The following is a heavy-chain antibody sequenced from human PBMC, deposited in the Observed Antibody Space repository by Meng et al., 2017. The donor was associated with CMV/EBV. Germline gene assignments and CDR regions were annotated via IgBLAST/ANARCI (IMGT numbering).Heavy chain of an antibody. D-gene: IGHD2-2*01. Sequence: GGSLRLSCAASGFTFSSYGMHWVRQAPGKGLEWVAFIRYDGSNKYYADSVKGRFTISRDNSKNTLYLQMNSLRAEDTAVYYCAKDEPLGYCSSTSCPIGLYYYYGMDVWGQGTTVTVSS. CDR2: IRYDGSNK. V-gene: IGHV3-30*02. J-gene: IGHJ6*02. CDR3: AKDEPLGYCSSTSCPIGLYYYYGMDV. CDR1: GFTFSSYG.